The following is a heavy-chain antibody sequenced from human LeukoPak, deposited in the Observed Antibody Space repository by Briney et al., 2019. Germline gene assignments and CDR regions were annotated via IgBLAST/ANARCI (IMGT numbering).Heavy chain of an antibody. CDR2: IYSGGST. CDR3: ARGLIDDSSGYYEPGAFDI. Sequence: GGSLRLSCAASGFIVNTKYMSWVRQAPGTGLEWVSVIYSGGSTYYADSVKGRFTISRDNSKNTLYLQMNSLRAEDTAVYYCARGLIDDSSGYYEPGAFDIWGQGTMVTVSS. CDR1: GFIVNTKY. D-gene: IGHD3-22*01. J-gene: IGHJ3*02. V-gene: IGHV3-66*01.